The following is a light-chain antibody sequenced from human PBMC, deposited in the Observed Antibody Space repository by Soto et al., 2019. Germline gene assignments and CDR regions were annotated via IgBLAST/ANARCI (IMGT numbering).Light chain of an antibody. J-gene: IGKJ2*01. CDR1: QSVFTN. CDR3: QQYNDWYT. Sequence: EIVMTQSPATLSVSPGERATVSCRASQSVFTNLAWYQQKPGQAPRLLMYSASTRANGVPARFIGSGSGTEFTLTISRLQSEDFAIYYCQQYNDWYTFGQGTKLEIK. CDR2: SAS. V-gene: IGKV3-15*01.